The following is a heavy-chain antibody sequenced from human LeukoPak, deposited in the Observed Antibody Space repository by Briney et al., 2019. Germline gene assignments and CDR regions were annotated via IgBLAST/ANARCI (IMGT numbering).Heavy chain of an antibody. CDR1: GFTFSSYG. CDR2: ISYDGSNK. V-gene: IGHV3-30*18. J-gene: IGHJ4*02. Sequence: GGSLRLSCAAPGFTFSSYGMHWVRQAPGKGLEWVAVISYDGSNKYYADPVKGRFTISRDNSKNTLYLQMNSLRAEDTAVYYCAKFPTLENYFDYWGQGTLVTVSS. D-gene: IGHD1-1*01. CDR3: AKFPTLENYFDY.